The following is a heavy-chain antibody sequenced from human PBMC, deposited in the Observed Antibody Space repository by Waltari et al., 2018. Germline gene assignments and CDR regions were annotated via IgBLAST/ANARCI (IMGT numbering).Heavy chain of an antibody. J-gene: IGHJ4*02. Sequence: EVQLLESGGDLVQPGGSLRLSCGVSRFTFNLYAINWVRRPPGTGLQWVAAITISDATYYADSVKGRFTISRDISKDTVYLQMNSLRAEDTAIYYCAKPFYNWDDPLDSWGQGTLVTVSS. CDR3: AKPFYNWDDPLDS. CDR1: RFTFNLYA. V-gene: IGHV3-23*01. D-gene: IGHD1-20*01. CDR2: ITISDAT.